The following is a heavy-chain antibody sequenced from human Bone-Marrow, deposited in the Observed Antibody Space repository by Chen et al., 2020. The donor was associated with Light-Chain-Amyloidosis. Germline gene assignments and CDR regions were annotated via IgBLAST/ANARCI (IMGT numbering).Heavy chain of an antibody. J-gene: IGHJ6*02. CDR3: ARDPPRYYYDSSGYYPAPYYYGMDV. CDR2: INPNSGGT. V-gene: IGHV1-2*02. D-gene: IGHD3-22*01. Sequence: QVQLVQSGAEVKKPGASVKVSCKASGYTFTGYYMHWVRQAPGQGLEWMGWINPNSGGTNYAQKFQGRVTMTRDTSISTAYMELSRLRSDDTAVYYCARDPPRYYYDSSGYYPAPYYYGMDVWGQGTTVTVSS. CDR1: GYTFTGYY.